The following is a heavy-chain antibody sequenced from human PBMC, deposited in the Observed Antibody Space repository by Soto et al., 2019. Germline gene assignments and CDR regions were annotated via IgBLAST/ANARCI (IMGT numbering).Heavy chain of an antibody. CDR2: IKNKANTYTT. J-gene: IGHJ4*02. V-gene: IGHV3-72*01. D-gene: IGHD6-19*01. CDR1: GFTFSDHY. CDR3: TRVSLGGSRSSDS. Sequence: EVQLVESGGGLVQPAGSLRLSCAASGFTFSDHYMDWGRQAPGKGLEWVGRIKNKANTYTTEYAAPVKGRFILSRDDSKTSVFLQITRLKNDDTAVYYCTRVSLGGSRSSDSWGPGMLVTVSS.